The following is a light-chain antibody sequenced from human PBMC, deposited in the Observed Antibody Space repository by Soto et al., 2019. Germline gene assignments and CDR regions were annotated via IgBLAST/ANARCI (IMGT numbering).Light chain of an antibody. Sequence: HSALTQPASVSGSPGKSITISCIGTSSDVGGYNYVSWYQQHPGKAPKLMIYEVSNRPSGVSNRFSGSKSGNTASLTISGLQAEDEADYYCSSYTSNKTEVFGTGTKLTVL. J-gene: IGLJ1*01. CDR1: SSDVGGYNY. CDR3: SSYTSNKTEV. V-gene: IGLV2-14*01. CDR2: EVS.